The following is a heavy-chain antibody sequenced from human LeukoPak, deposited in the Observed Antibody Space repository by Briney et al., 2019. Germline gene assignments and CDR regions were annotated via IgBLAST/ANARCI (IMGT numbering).Heavy chain of an antibody. CDR2: ISYDGSIK. CDR1: GFTFSSHA. D-gene: IGHD6-19*01. V-gene: IGHV3-30*14. CDR3: ARDRGGWASWYFDL. J-gene: IGHJ2*01. Sequence: PGGSLRLSCAASGFTFSSHAMHWVRQAPGKGLEWVAFISYDGSIKYYADSVKGRFTISRDNSKNTLYLQMNSLRAEDTAVYYCARDRGGWASWYFDLWGRGTLVTVSS.